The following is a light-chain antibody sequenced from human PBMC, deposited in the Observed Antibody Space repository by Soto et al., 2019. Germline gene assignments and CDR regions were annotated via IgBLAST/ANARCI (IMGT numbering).Light chain of an antibody. Sequence: ERVLTQSPGTLSLSPGESAALSCRASQPVSSNFLAWYQQKPGQAPRLLIYDASNRATGIPARFSGSGSGTDFTLTISRLEPEDFAVYYCQQYGSSGTVGQGTQVDI. CDR3: QQYGSSGT. CDR1: QPVSSNF. CDR2: DAS. J-gene: IGKJ1*01. V-gene: IGKV3-20*01.